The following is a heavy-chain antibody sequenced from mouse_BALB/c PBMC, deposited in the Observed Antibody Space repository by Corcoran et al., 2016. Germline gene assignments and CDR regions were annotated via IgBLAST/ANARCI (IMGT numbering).Heavy chain of an antibody. CDR2: IDPANGNT. CDR3: VNGEWDIEV. V-gene: IGHV14-3*02. J-gene: IGHJ1*01. Sequence: EVPLQQSGAELVKPGASVKLSCTASGFNIKDTYMHWVKQRPEQGLEWIGRIDPANGNTTYDPKFPGKATITADTSSNTAYLQLSSLTSEDTAVYVCVNGEWDIEVGGAGSTFAVSS. CDR1: GFNIKDTY.